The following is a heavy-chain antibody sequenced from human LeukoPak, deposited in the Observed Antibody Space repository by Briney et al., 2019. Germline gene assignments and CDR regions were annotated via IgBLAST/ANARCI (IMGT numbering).Heavy chain of an antibody. CDR2: INSDGSST. CDR1: GFTFSRYS. J-gene: IGHJ5*02. V-gene: IGHV3-74*01. D-gene: IGHD4-17*01. CDR3: ARARLRSTNWFDP. Sequence: GGSLRPSCAASGFTFSRYSMNWVRQAPGKGLVWVSRINSDGSSTSYADSVKGRFTISRDNAKNTLYLQMNSLRAEDTAVYYCARARLRSTNWFDPWGQGTLVTVSS.